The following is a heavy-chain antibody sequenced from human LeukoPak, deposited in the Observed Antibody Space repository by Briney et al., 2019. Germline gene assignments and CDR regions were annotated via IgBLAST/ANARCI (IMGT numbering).Heavy chain of an antibody. CDR2: INPNSGDT. D-gene: IGHD5-24*01. J-gene: IGHJ4*02. Sequence: GASVKVSFKASGYTFTSYGISWVRQAPGQGLEWMGWINPNSGDTNYAQMFQGRVTMTRDTSISTAYMELSRLRSDDTAVYYCARCERWLQFESPNFDYWGQGTLVTVSS. CDR1: GYTFTSYG. V-gene: IGHV1-2*02. CDR3: ARCERWLQFESPNFDY.